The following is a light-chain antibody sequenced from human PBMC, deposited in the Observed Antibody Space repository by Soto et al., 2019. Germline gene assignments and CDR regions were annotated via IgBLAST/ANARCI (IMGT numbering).Light chain of an antibody. CDR2: DTS. Sequence: EIVLTQSPATLSLSPGEQCTLSCRASQSVSSYLAWYQQKPGQAPRLLIYDTSNRATGIPARFSGSGSGTDFTLTISSLEPEDFAVYYCQQRSNWPLTFGQGTRLEI. V-gene: IGKV3-11*01. CDR3: QQRSNWPLT. CDR1: QSVSSY. J-gene: IGKJ5*01.